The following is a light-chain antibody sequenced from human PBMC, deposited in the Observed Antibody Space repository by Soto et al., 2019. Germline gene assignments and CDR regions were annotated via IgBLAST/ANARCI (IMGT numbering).Light chain of an antibody. CDR2: YDT. J-gene: IGLJ3*02. CDR1: NIGSIG. Sequence: SYVLTQPPSVSVAPGKTASITCGGKNIGSIGVHWYQQKPGQAPVLVIYYDTVRPSGIPERISGSNSGNTATLTITRVEAGDEADYYCQVWDSSSDHVVFGGGTKLTVL. V-gene: IGLV3-21*04. CDR3: QVWDSSSDHVV.